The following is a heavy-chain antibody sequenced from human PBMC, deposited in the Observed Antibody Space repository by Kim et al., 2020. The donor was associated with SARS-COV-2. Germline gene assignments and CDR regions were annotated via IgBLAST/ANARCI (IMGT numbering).Heavy chain of an antibody. J-gene: IGHJ5*02. Sequence: SETLSLTCTVSGGSISSSSYYWGWIRQPPGKGLEWIGSIYYSGSTYYNPSLKSRVTISVDTSKNQFSLKLSSVTAADTAVYYCARGSVLRFLEGCRWFDPWGQGTLVTVSS. CDR3: ARGSVLRFLEGCRWFDP. D-gene: IGHD3-3*01. V-gene: IGHV4-39*01. CDR1: GGSISSSSYY. CDR2: IYYSGST.